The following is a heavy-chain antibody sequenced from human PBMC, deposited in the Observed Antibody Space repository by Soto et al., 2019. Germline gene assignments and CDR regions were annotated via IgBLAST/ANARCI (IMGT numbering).Heavy chain of an antibody. V-gene: IGHV3-30-3*01. CDR1: GFTFSSYA. J-gene: IGHJ4*02. CDR3: ARDLVGVAARPRLLIGGFDY. CDR2: ISYDGSNK. D-gene: IGHD6-6*01. Sequence: GGSLRLSCAASGFTFSSYAMHWVRQAPGKGLEWVAVISYDGSNKYYADSVKGRFTISRDNSKNTLYLQMNSLRAEDTAVYYCARDLVGVAARPRLLIGGFDYWGQGTLVTVSS.